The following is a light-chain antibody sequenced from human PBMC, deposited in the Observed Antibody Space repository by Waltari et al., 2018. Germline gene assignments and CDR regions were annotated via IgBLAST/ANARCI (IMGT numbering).Light chain of an antibody. Sequence: QSVLTQPPSVSAAPGQKVTISCSGSSSNIGNHFVSWYHQLPGATPKLLIYDNYKRPSGIPDRFSASKSGPSATLDITGLQIGDEADYYCATWDNSLTAVVFGGGTKLTVL. CDR3: ATWDNSLTAVV. CDR1: SSNIGNHF. J-gene: IGLJ2*01. CDR2: DNY. V-gene: IGLV1-51*01.